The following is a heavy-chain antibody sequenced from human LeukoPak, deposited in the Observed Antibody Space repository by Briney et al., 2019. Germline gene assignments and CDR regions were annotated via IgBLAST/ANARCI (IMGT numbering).Heavy chain of an antibody. CDR2: INPNSGGT. J-gene: IGHJ4*02. D-gene: IGHD5-12*01. Sequence: GASVSLSCKASGYTFSGYYMHWVRQAPGQGLEWMGWINPNSGGTNYAQKFQGRVTMTRDTSISTAYMELSRLRSDDTAVYYCARAPSSGYDLAPDYWGQGTLVTVSS. CDR3: ARAPSSGYDLAPDY. CDR1: GYTFSGYY. V-gene: IGHV1-2*02.